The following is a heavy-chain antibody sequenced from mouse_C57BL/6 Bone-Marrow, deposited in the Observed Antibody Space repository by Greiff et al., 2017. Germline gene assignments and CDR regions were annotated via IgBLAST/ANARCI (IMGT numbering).Heavy chain of an antibody. Sequence: VKLQQPGAELVMPGASVKLSCTASGYTFTSYCKHWVKQRPGQGLEWIGKIDPSDSYTNYNQKFKGKSTLTVDKSSSTADMHLRSLTSEDTAVYYCAAYDYDAYWGQGTLVTVSA. V-gene: IGHV1-69*01. D-gene: IGHD2-4*01. CDR2: IDPSDSYT. J-gene: IGHJ3*01. CDR1: GYTFTSYC. CDR3: AAYDYDAY.